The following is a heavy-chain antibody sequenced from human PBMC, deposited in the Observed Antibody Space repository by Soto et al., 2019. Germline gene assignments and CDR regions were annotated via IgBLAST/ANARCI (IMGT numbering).Heavy chain of an antibody. Sequence: GGSLRLSCAASGFTFSSYGMHWVRQAPGKGLEWVAVISYDGSNKYYADSVKGRFTISRDNSKNTLYLQMNSLRAEDTAVYYCAKDRGLVGATPQDYWGQGTLVTVSS. D-gene: IGHD1-26*01. CDR2: ISYDGSNK. J-gene: IGHJ4*02. CDR1: GFTFSSYG. V-gene: IGHV3-30*18. CDR3: AKDRGLVGATPQDY.